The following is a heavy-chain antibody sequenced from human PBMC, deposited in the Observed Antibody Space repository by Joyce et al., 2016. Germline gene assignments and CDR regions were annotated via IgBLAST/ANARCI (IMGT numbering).Heavy chain of an antibody. Sequence: EVQLVEYGGGLVQPGGSLRLSCAASGIIFSNKEMNWVRQGPGKGLEWISSINSDDSRIHYADSVRGRFTISRDNARNSLFLEMNSLRVEDTAMYYCTTPSCANWGQGSLVTVSS. CDR2: INSDDSRI. D-gene: IGHD2-2*01. CDR1: GIIFSNKE. CDR3: TTPSCAN. V-gene: IGHV3-48*03. J-gene: IGHJ4*02.